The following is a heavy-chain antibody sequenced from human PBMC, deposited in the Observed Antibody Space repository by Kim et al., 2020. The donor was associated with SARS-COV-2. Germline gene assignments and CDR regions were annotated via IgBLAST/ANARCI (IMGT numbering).Heavy chain of an antibody. V-gene: IGHV4-31*03. CDR2: IYYSGST. D-gene: IGHD6-19*01. CDR1: GGSISSGGYY. J-gene: IGHJ4*02. CDR3: ARETVAPPYYFDY. Sequence: SETLSLTCTVSGGSISSGGYYWSWIRQHPGKGLEWIGYIYYSGSTYYNPSLKSRVTISVDTSKNQFSLKLSSVTAADTAVYYCARETVAPPYYFDYWGQGTLVTVSS.